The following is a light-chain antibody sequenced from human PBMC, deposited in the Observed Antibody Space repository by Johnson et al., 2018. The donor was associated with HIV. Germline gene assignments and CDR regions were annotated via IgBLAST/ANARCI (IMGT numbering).Light chain of an antibody. CDR2: DNN. Sequence: QSVLTQPPSVSAAPGQKVTISCSGSSSNIGNNYVSWYQQLPGTAPKLLIYDNNKRPSVIPDRFSGSKSGTSATLGITGLQTGDEADYYCGTWDSSLSAGVFGTGNKVTVL. CDR3: GTWDSSLSAGV. J-gene: IGLJ1*01. V-gene: IGLV1-51*01. CDR1: SSNIGNNY.